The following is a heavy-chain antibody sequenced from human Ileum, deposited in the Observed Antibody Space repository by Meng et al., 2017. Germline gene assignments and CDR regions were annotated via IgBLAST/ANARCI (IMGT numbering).Heavy chain of an antibody. CDR3: ARDHWGSLDY. CDR2: AST. CDR1: GGSVSSAGSQ. V-gene: IGHV4-61*08. J-gene: IGHJ4*02. Sequence: QVQLQGSGPGLVRPSETLSLICTVSGGSVSSAGSQWGWIRQPPGKGLEWIGYASTNYNPSLKSRVTISLDTSKNQFSLKLSSVTAADTAVYYCARDHWGSLDYWGQGILVTVSS. D-gene: IGHD7-27*01.